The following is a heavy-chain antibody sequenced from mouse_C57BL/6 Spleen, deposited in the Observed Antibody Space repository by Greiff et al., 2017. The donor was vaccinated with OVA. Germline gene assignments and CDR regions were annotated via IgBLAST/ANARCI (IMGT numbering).Heavy chain of an antibody. J-gene: IGHJ1*03. CDR1: GYTFTDYE. Sequence: QVQLQQSGAELVRPGASVTLSCKASGYTFTDYEMHWVKQTPVHGLEWIGAIDPETGGTAYNQKFKGKAILTADKSSSTAYMELRSLTSEDSAVYYCTREGNYGYFDVWGTGTTVTVSS. CDR2: IDPETGGT. CDR3: TREGNYGYFDV. V-gene: IGHV1-15*01. D-gene: IGHD2-1*01.